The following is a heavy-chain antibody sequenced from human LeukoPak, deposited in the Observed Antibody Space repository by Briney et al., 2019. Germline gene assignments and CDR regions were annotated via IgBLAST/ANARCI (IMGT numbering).Heavy chain of an antibody. CDR3: ARGGGGVVVVPAAVWFDP. V-gene: IGHV4-38-2*01. Sequence: SETLSLTCAVSGYSISSGYYWGWIRQPPGKGLEWIGSVYHSGTTYYNPSLKSRVTISIDTSKNQFSLQLSSVTAADTAVYYCARGGGGVVVVPAAVWFDPWGQGTLVTVCS. CDR1: GYSISSGYY. CDR2: VYHSGTT. J-gene: IGHJ5*02. D-gene: IGHD2-2*01.